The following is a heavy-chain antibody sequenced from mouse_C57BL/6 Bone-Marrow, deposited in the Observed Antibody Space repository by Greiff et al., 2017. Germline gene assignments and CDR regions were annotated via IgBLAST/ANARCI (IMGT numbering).Heavy chain of an antibody. CDR2: IDPNSGGT. V-gene: IGHV1-72*01. J-gene: IGHJ4*01. CDR1: GHTFTSYW. Sequence: QVQLQQPGAELVKPGASVKLSCKASGHTFTSYWMHWVKQRPGRGLEWIGRIDPNSGGTKYNEKFKSKATLTVDKPSSTAYMQLSSLTSEDSAVYYCGFTTVVATRGYYAMDYWGQGTSVTVSS. CDR3: GFTTVVATRGYYAMDY. D-gene: IGHD1-1*01.